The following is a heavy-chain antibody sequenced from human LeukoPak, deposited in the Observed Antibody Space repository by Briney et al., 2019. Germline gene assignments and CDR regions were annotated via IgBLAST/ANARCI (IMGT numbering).Heavy chain of an antibody. CDR1: GGTFSSYA. Sequence: ASVKVTCKASGGTFSSYAISWVRQAPGQGLEWMGRIIPIFGTANYAQKFQGRVTITADKSTSTAYMELSSLRSEDTAVYYCARVAWGYYDSSGYLRAFDIWGQGTMVTVPS. CDR2: IIPIFGTA. D-gene: IGHD3-22*01. CDR3: ARVAWGYYDSSGYLRAFDI. J-gene: IGHJ3*02. V-gene: IGHV1-69*06.